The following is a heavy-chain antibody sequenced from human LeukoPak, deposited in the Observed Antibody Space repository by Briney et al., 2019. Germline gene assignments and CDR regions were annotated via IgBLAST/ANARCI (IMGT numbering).Heavy chain of an antibody. Sequence: ASVKVSCKASGYTFTGYYMHWVRQAPGQGLEWMGWINLNSGGTDYAQKFQGRVTMTRDTSISTAYMELSRLRSDDTAVYYCARDSSSWEVSSDNWFDPWGQGTLVTVPS. J-gene: IGHJ5*02. V-gene: IGHV1-2*02. CDR2: INLNSGGT. CDR1: GYTFTGYY. CDR3: ARDSSSWEVSSDNWFDP. D-gene: IGHD6-13*01.